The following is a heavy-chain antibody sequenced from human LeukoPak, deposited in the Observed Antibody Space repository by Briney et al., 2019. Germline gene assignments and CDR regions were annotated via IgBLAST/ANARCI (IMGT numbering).Heavy chain of an antibody. J-gene: IGHJ6*03. CDR3: SYSSSFRSRYYYYMDV. D-gene: IGHD6-13*01. Sequence: SEPLSLPCAVYGGSFSGYCWSWIRRPPGKALEWIGEINHSGSTNYNPSLQTRVTISVDTSKNQFSLKLSSVTAADTALYYCSYSSSFRSRYYYYMDVWGKGTTVTVSS. CDR1: GGSFSGYC. V-gene: IGHV4-34*01. CDR2: INHSGST.